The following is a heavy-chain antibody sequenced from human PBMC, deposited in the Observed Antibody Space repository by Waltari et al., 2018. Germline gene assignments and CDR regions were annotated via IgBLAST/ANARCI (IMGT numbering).Heavy chain of an antibody. CDR3: ARDLVRESSSPFDY. J-gene: IGHJ4*02. Sequence: QLQLQESGPGLVKPSETLSLTCTVSGGSISSSRYYWGWIRQPPGKGLEWIGSIYYSGSTYYNPSLKSRVTISVDTSKNQFSLKLSSVTAADTAVYYCARDLVRESSSPFDYWGQGTLVTVSS. CDR1: GGSISSSRYY. CDR2: IYYSGST. D-gene: IGHD6-6*01. V-gene: IGHV4-39*07.